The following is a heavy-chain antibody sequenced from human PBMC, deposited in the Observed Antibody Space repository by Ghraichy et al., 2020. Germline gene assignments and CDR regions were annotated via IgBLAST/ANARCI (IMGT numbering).Heavy chain of an antibody. CDR2: ITGSSITI. CDR1: GFSFSNSG. J-gene: IGHJ2*01. Sequence: GGSLRLSCEGSGFSFSNSGMIWVRLTPRKALEWVSYITGSSITIFYTDSVKGRFTISRDNAKNSLYLQMNSLRAEDTAVYYCARLPLPRRAAVGDWYFDLWGRCTLVPLPS. D-gene: IGHD6-13*01. CDR3: ARLPLPRRAAVGDWYFDL. V-gene: IGHV3-48*01.